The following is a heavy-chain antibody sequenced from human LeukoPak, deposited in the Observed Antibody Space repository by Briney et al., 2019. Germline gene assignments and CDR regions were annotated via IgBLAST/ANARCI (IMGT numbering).Heavy chain of an antibody. Sequence: GGSLRLSCAASGFTFSIYWMHWVRQAPGKGLVWVSRINSDGSTTNYADSMKGRFTISRDNARGTLYLQMNSLRAEDTAVYYCGREGYYNSGSLDYWGQGTLVTVSS. D-gene: IGHD3-10*01. J-gene: IGHJ4*02. V-gene: IGHV3-74*01. CDR3: GREGYYNSGSLDY. CDR1: GFTFSIYW. CDR2: INSDGSTT.